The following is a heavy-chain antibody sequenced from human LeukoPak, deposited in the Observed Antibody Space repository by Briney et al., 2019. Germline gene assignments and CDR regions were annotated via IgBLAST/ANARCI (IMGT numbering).Heavy chain of an antibody. CDR3: ATDRGWRTSGYYLYYFEY. D-gene: IGHD3-3*01. V-gene: IGHV3-7*01. CDR1: GFIFTDYF. CDR2: IKHDGSEK. J-gene: IGHJ4*02. Sequence: GGSLRLSCAASGFIFTDYFMSWVRQAPGKGLEWVASIKHDGSEKYYVDSVRGRFTISRDNTMNSLYLQMSSLRAEDTAVYYCATDRGWRTSGYYLYYFEYWGQGTLVTFSS.